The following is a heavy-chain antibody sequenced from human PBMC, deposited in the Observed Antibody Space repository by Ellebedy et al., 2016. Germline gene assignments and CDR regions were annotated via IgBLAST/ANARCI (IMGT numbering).Heavy chain of an antibody. D-gene: IGHD3-22*01. CDR1: GYTFTSYY. V-gene: IGHV1-69*04. J-gene: IGHJ4*02. CDR2: IIPILGIA. Sequence: ASVKVSCKASGYTFTSYYMHWVRQAPGQGLEWMGRIIPILGIANYAQKFQGRVTITADKSTSTAYMELSSLRSEDTAVYYCARERLTVNGYYDSSGYYFGPWGQGTLVTVSS. CDR3: ARERLTVNGYYDSSGYYFGP.